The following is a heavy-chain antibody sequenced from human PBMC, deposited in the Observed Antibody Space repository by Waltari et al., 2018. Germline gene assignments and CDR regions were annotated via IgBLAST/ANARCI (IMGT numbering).Heavy chain of an antibody. J-gene: IGHJ4*02. V-gene: IGHV3-66*02. D-gene: IGHD3-9*01. CDR2: LYSDGRT. CDR1: EVTGRDY. CDR3: AISTGTIRLDS. Sequence: VQLVESGGGAVQPGGSLRLACVASEVTGRDYMSWARQAPGKGLEWVSVLYSDGRTDYRDSVKGRFTISRDKSKNTLFLQMNSLRIEDTAVYYCAISTGTIRLDSWGQGTLVTVSS.